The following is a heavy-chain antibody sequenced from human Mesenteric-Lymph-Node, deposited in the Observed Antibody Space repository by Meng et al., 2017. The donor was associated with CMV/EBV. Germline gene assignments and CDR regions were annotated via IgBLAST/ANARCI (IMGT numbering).Heavy chain of an antibody. J-gene: IGHJ6*02. CDR3: ARGEDVGDYYYGMDV. V-gene: IGHV4-59*01. CDR1: GGSISTNY. Sequence: SETLSLTCTVSGGSISTNYWTWIRQPPGKGLEWIGYIYYSGSTNYNPSLKSRVTISVDRSKNQFSLKLSSVTAADTAVYYCARGEDVGDYYYGMDVWGQGTTVTVSS. CDR2: IYYSGST. D-gene: IGHD1-26*01.